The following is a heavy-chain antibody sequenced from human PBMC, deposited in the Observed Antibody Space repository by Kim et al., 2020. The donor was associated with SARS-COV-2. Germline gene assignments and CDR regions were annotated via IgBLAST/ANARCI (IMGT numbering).Heavy chain of an antibody. J-gene: IGHJ5*02. Sequence: QKFQERVTITRDMSTSTAYMELSSLRSEDTAVYYCAADHLGIGSKMWFDPWGQGTLVTVSS. D-gene: IGHD1-26*01. V-gene: IGHV1-58*01. CDR3: AADHLGIGSKMWFDP.